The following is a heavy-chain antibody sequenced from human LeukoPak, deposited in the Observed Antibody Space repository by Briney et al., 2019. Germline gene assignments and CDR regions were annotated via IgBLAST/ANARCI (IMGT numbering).Heavy chain of an antibody. D-gene: IGHD2-2*01. Sequence: SETLSLTCSVSDGSINSGSFYWAWIRQPPGKGLEWIGSVYYSGSTYYNPSLKSRVTISIDMSKNEFSLKLSSVTAADTAVYYCAGDGPRYCSSTSCYGRLGAFDIWGQGTMVTVSS. J-gene: IGHJ3*02. CDR2: VYYSGST. CDR1: DGSINSGSFY. CDR3: AGDGPRYCSSTSCYGRLGAFDI. V-gene: IGHV4-39*07.